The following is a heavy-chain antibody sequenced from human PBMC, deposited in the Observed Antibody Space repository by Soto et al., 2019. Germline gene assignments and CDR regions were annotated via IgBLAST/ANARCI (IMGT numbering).Heavy chain of an antibody. CDR3: ARYRREAVAGYTLDN. CDR1: GGSISSNY. CDR2: VYNSGST. D-gene: IGHD6-13*01. V-gene: IGHV4-59*01. Sequence: SETLSLTCTVSGGSISSNYWTWIRQPPGKGPEWIGYVYNSGSTNYNPSLKSRVTISEDTSKSQFSLKVNSMTAADTAVYYCARYRREAVAGYTLDNWGQGILVTVAS. J-gene: IGHJ4*02.